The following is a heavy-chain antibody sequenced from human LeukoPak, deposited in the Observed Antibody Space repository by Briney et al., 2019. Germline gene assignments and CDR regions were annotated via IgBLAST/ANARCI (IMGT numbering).Heavy chain of an antibody. D-gene: IGHD5-18*01. J-gene: IGHJ4*02. Sequence: GGTLTLSCAVSGVTVSSNYISWGCHGPRQGQEWDSVIYSGGSTYYADTATGRFTISIDIYKNKLYLQMNSLRAMPTAVYYCVKDPRGDGYICGLGFFDYWGQGTLVTVSS. CDR3: VKDPRGDGYICGLGFFDY. CDR1: GVTVSSNY. V-gene: IGHV3-53*01. CDR2: IYSGGST.